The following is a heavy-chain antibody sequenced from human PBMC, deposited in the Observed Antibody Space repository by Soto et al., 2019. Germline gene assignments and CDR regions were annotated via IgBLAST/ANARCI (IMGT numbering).Heavy chain of an antibody. D-gene: IGHD3-10*01. CDR3: VRVRRGQMDY. V-gene: IGHV1-46*01. CDR2: INPSGGRT. Sequence: ASVKVSCKASGYTFTHHYIHWVRQAPGQGLDWVGVINPSGGRTNYAQKFQGRVTMTGDTSTRTVYMELSSLRSEDTAVYFCVRVRRGQMDYWGQGSLVTVSS. J-gene: IGHJ4*02. CDR1: GYTFTHHY.